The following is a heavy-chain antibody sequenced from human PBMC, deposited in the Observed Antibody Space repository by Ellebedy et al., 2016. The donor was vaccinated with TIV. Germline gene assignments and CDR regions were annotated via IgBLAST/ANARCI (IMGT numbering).Heavy chain of an antibody. V-gene: IGHV4-61*01. Sequence: SETLSLXXTVSGGSVSSGSYYWSWIRQPPGKGLEWIGYIYYSGSTNYNPSLKSRVTISVDTSKNQFSLKLSSVTAADTAVYYCARGSLVGPFDYWGQGTLVTVSS. CDR1: GGSVSSGSYY. D-gene: IGHD1-26*01. J-gene: IGHJ4*02. CDR2: IYYSGST. CDR3: ARGSLVGPFDY.